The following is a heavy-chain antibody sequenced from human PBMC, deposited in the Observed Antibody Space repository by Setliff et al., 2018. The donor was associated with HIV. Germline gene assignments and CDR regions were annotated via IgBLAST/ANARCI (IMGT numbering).Heavy chain of an antibody. J-gene: IGHJ4*02. CDR3: VTSMQWLIKSPFDY. CDR1: GFTFSTYN. CDR2: ISSSSRTM. Sequence: PGGSLRLSCAASGFTFSTYNMNWVRQAPGKGLEWISYISSSSRTMYYADSVKGRFTISRDNAKNSLYLQMNSLRAEDTAVYYCVTSMQWLIKSPFDYWGQGTLVTVSS. D-gene: IGHD6-19*01. V-gene: IGHV3-48*01.